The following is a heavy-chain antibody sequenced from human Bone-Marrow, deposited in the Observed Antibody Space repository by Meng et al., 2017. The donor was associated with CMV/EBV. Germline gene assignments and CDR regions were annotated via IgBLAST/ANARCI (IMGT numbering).Heavy chain of an antibody. D-gene: IGHD4-11*01. CDR1: GGSISSYY. J-gene: IGHJ5*01. CDR2: IYYSGST. CDR3: ARGIKYSNYKVGWFDP. V-gene: IGHV4-59*01. Sequence: SETLSLTCTVSGGSISSYYWSWIRQPPGKGLEWIGYIYYSGSTNYNPSLKSRVTISVDTSKNQFSLKQSSVTAADTTVYYCARGIKYSNYKVGWFDPWGQGTLVTVSS.